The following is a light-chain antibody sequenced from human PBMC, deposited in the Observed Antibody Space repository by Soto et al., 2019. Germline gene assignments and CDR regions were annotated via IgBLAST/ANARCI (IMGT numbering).Light chain of an antibody. CDR3: QQYHDWPLT. J-gene: IGKJ4*01. Sequence: EIVMTQSPATLSVSPGERVTLSCRASQSFSSNLAWYQQKPDQAPRLLIYGASTRATGIPARFSGSESGTEFTLTISSLQSEDFAVYYCQQYHDWPLTFGGGTKVEIK. CDR2: GAS. CDR1: QSFSSN. V-gene: IGKV3-15*01.